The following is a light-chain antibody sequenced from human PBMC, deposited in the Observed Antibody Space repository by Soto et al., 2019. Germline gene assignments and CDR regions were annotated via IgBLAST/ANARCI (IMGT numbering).Light chain of an antibody. CDR2: EVS. V-gene: IGKV2D-29*02. CDR1: QILLHITGETF. CDR3: MQSTQLPPN. J-gene: IGKJ5*01. Sequence: DVVITHTPLSLSVAPGHAASISFRSSQILLHITGETFLFWYLQKPGQSPQLLIYEVSTRVSGVPDRFSGSGSGTDFTLEISRVETDDVGIYYCMQSTQLPPNFGQGTRLEIK.